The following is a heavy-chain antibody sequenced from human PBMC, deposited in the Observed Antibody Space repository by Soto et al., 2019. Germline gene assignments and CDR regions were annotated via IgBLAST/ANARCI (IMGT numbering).Heavy chain of an antibody. Sequence: QVQLVESGGGLVKPGGSLRLSCAASGFTFSDYYMSWIRQAPGKGLEWFSYISSSGSTIYYAYSVKGRFTISRDNAKHSLYLQMNSLRAEDTAVYSCARGCKQWLVSGDYFDYWGQGTLVTVSS. V-gene: IGHV3-11*01. D-gene: IGHD6-19*01. CDR1: GFTFSDYY. CDR2: ISSSGSTI. J-gene: IGHJ4*02. CDR3: ARGCKQWLVSGDYFDY.